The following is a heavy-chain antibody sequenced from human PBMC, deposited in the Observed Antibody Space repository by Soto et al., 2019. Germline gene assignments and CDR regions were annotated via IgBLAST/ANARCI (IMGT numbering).Heavy chain of an antibody. V-gene: IGHV3-30-3*01. CDR3: ARDGSSAYEPFGY. J-gene: IGHJ4*02. Sequence: QVQLVESGGGVVQPGRSLRLSCAASGFTFSSYAMHWVRQAPGKGLELVAVISYDGSNKYYADSVKGRFTISRDNSKNTLYLQMNSLRHEDTALHYCARDGSSAYEPFGYLGQRTLVTVSS. D-gene: IGHD5-12*01. CDR2: ISYDGSNK. CDR1: GFTFSSYA.